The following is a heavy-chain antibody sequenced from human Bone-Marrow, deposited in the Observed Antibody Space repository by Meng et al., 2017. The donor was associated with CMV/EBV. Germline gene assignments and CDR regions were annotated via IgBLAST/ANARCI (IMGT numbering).Heavy chain of an antibody. CDR1: GYTFTSYA. V-gene: IGHV1-69*06. CDR2: IIPIFGTA. Sequence: SVKVSCKAPGYTFTSYAISWVRQAPGQGLAWMGGIIPIFGTANYAQKFQGRVTMTADKSTSTAYMELSSLRSEDTVVYYCARDEEIFGVVGPFDSWGQGTLVTVSS. D-gene: IGHD3-3*01. J-gene: IGHJ5*01. CDR3: ARDEEIFGVVGPFDS.